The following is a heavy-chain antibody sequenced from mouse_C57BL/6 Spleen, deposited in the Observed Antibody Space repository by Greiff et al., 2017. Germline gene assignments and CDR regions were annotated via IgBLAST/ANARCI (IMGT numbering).Heavy chain of an antibody. Sequence: QVQLQQPGAELVKPGASVKMSCKASGYTFTSYWITWVKQRPGQGLEWIGDIYPGSGSTNYNEKFKSKATLTVDTSSSTAYRRLSSQTSEDSAFYYGARGGKYDGYFDVWGTGTTVTVSS. D-gene: IGHD2-14*01. CDR3: ARGGKYDGYFDV. V-gene: IGHV1-55*01. J-gene: IGHJ1*03. CDR1: GYTFTSYW. CDR2: IYPGSGST.